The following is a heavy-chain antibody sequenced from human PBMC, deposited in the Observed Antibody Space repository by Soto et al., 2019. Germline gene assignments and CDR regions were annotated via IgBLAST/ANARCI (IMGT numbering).Heavy chain of an antibody. CDR2: IIPIFGTA. V-gene: IGHV1-69*13. Sequence: SVQVSCKASGGTFSSYAISWVRQAPGQGLEWMGGIIPIFGTANYAQKFQGRVTITADESTSTAYMELSSLRSEDTAVYYCARVVHCSGGSCYPYYFDYWGQGTLVTVSS. J-gene: IGHJ4*02. CDR1: GGTFSSYA. D-gene: IGHD2-15*01. CDR3: ARVVHCSGGSCYPYYFDY.